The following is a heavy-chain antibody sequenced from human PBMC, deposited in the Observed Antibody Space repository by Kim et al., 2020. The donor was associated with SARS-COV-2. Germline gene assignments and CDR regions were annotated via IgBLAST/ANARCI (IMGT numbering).Heavy chain of an antibody. Sequence: SETLSLTCAVYGGSFSGYYWSWIRQPPGKGLEWIGEINHSGSTNYNPSLKSRVTISVDTSKNQFSLKLSSVTAADTAVYYCARVYSSTWYPHYFDYWGQGTLVTVSS. D-gene: IGHD6-13*01. J-gene: IGHJ4*02. CDR2: INHSGST. CDR3: ARVYSSTWYPHYFDY. V-gene: IGHV4-34*01. CDR1: GGSFSGYY.